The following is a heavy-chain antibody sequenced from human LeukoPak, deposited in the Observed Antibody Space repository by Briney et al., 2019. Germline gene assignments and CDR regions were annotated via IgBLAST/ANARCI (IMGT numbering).Heavy chain of an antibody. CDR2: FDPEDGET. D-gene: IGHD3-10*01. V-gene: IGHV1-24*01. CDR3: ATAGYGSGSPPYYYYYGMDV. Sequence: ASVKVSCKVSGYTLTGLSMHWVRQAPGKGLEWMGGFDPEDGETIYAQKFQGRVTMTEDTSTDTAYMELSSLRSEDTAVYYCATAGYGSGSPPYYYYYGMDVWGQGTTVTVSS. J-gene: IGHJ6*02. CDR1: GYTLTGLS.